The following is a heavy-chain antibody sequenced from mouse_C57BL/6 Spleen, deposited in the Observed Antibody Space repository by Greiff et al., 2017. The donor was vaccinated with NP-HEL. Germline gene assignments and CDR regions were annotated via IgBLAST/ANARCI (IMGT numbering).Heavy chain of an antibody. J-gene: IGHJ2*01. D-gene: IGHD4-1*01. V-gene: IGHV1-76*01. CDR3: ARFGVTGTFDY. CDR2: IYPGSGNT. Sequence: QVQLKESGAELVRPGASVKLSCKASGYTFTDYYINWVKQRPGQGLEWIARIYPGSGNTYYNEKFKGKATLTAEKSSSTAYMQLSSLTSEDSAVYFCARFGVTGTFDYWGQGTTLTVSS. CDR1: GYTFTDYY.